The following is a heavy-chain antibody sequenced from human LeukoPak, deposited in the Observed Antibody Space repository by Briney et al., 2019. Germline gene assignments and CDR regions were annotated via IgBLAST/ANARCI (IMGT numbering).Heavy chain of an antibody. D-gene: IGHD2-2*01. J-gene: IGHJ4*02. CDR2: IIPIFGTA. Sequence: EASVKVSCKASGGTFSSYAISWVRQAPGQGLEWMGRIIPIFGTANYAQKFQGRVTITTDESTSTAYMELSSLRSEDTSVYYCARHYVLPAAMFCDCWGQGTLVTVST. V-gene: IGHV1-69*05. CDR1: GGTFSSYA. CDR3: ARHYVLPAAMFCDC.